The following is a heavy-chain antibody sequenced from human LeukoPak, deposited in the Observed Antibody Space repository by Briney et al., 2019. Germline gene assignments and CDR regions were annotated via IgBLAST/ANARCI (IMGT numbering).Heavy chain of an antibody. Sequence: GRSLRRSCAASGFTFNTYAFHWVRQAPGRGLEWVANIDQSGGRNNYVDSVKGRFTISRDNAKNSLFLEMSSLRADDTAVYFCARDVEGGTFDIWGQGTTVTVSS. CDR2: IDQSGGRN. CDR3: ARDVEGGTFDI. V-gene: IGHV3-7*05. D-gene: IGHD3-16*01. J-gene: IGHJ3*02. CDR1: GFTFNTYA.